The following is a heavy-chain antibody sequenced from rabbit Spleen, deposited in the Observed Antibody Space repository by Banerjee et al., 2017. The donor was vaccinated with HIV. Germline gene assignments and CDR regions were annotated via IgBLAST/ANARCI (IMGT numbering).Heavy chain of an antibody. CDR1: GFSFSNKAV. J-gene: IGHJ6*01. V-gene: IGHV1S45*01. Sequence: QEQLKESGGGLVRPEGSLKLSCTGSGFSFSNKAVMCWVRQAPGKGLEWISCIAGDSSGFTYSATWAKGRFTCSRTSSTTVTLQMTSLTAADTATYFCARDTSTSFSSYGMDLWGPGTLVTVS. D-gene: IGHD1-1*01. CDR3: ARDTSTSFSSYGMDL. CDR2: IAGDSSGFT.